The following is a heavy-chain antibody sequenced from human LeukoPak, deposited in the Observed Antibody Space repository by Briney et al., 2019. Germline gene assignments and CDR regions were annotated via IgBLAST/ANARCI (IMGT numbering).Heavy chain of an antibody. D-gene: IGHD5-18*01. CDR1: GGTFSSYA. Sequence: GASVKVSCKASGGTFSSYAISWVRQAPGQGLEWMGGIIPIFGTANYAQKFQGRVTITADESPSTAYMELSSLRSEDTAVYYCARGPRYSYQPTGDFDIWGQGTMVTVSS. CDR2: IIPIFGTA. CDR3: ARGPRYSYQPTGDFDI. J-gene: IGHJ3*02. V-gene: IGHV1-69*01.